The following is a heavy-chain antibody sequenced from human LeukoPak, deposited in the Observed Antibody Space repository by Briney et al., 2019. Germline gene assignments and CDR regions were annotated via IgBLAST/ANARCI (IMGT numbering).Heavy chain of an antibody. V-gene: IGHV1-69*05. D-gene: IGHD6-13*01. Sequence: GASVKVSCKASGGTFSNYAISWVRQAPGQGLEWMGGIIPIFGTANYTQKFQGRVTMTRDTSTSTVYMELSSLRSEDTAVYYCARDRIAAAGTIPRWGYYYYGMDVWGQGTTVTVSS. CDR2: IIPIFGTA. CDR3: ARDRIAAAGTIPRWGYYYYGMDV. J-gene: IGHJ6*02. CDR1: GGTFSNYA.